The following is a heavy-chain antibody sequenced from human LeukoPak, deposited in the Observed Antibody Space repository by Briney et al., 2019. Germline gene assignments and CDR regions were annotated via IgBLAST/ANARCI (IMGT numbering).Heavy chain of an antibody. CDR2: IYYSGST. Sequence: SETLSLTCTVSGGSISSYYWSWIRQPPGKGLEWIGYIYYSGSTNYNPSLKSRVTISVDTSKNQFSLKLSSVTAADTAVYYCARIGGPPAATYYYGMDVWGQGTTVTVSS. V-gene: IGHV4-59*08. D-gene: IGHD2-2*01. CDR1: GGSISSYY. CDR3: ARIGGPPAATYYYGMDV. J-gene: IGHJ6*02.